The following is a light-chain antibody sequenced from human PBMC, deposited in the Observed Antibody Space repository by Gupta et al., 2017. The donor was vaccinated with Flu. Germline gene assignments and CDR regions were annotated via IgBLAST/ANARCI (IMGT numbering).Light chain of an antibody. CDR3: SSYTSISTFYV. J-gene: IGLJ1*01. V-gene: IGLV2-14*03. CDR1: SSVVGRSDS. CDR2: DVS. Sequence: QSALTQPAPVSGSPGQSITISCTGTSSVVGRSDSVSWHQQHPGKAPKLLIYDVSNRPSGVSSRFSGSKSGNTASLTISGLQAEDETDYYCSSYTSISTFYVFGTGTKVTVL.